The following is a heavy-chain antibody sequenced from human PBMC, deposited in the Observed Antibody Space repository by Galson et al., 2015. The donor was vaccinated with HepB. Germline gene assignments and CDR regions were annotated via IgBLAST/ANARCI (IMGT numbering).Heavy chain of an antibody. J-gene: IGHJ4*02. Sequence: SLRLSCAASGFTFDDYAMHWVRQGPGKGLEWVSGISWNSGNIVYADSVKGRFTISRDNAKNSLYLQMNSLRAEDTAFYYCAEGMDNSGYYPSYFDYWGQGTLVTVSS. V-gene: IGHV3-9*01. CDR3: AEGMDNSGYYPSYFDY. CDR1: GFTFDDYA. D-gene: IGHD3-22*01. CDR2: ISWNSGNI.